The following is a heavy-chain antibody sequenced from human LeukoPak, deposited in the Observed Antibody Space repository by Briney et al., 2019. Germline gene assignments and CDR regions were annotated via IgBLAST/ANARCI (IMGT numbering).Heavy chain of an antibody. CDR1: GYTFTSYY. CDR3: ARGGSYAFDI. Sequence: ASVKVSCNASGYTFTSYYMHWVRQAPGQALEWMVIINLSGGSTSYAQKFQGRVTMTRDTSTSTVYMELSSLRSEDTAVYYCARGGSYAFDIWGQGPMVSVSS. J-gene: IGHJ3*02. D-gene: IGHD3-10*01. CDR2: INLSGGST. V-gene: IGHV1-46*01.